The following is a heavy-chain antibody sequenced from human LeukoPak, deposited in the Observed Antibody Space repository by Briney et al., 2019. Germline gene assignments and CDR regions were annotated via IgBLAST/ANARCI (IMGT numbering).Heavy chain of an antibody. CDR2: MNIDGSEK. Sequence: GGSLRLSCAASGFTFSNYWMGWVRQAPGKRPEWVANMNIDGSEKYFADSVKGRFSISRDNARNSVYLQMASLRVEDTAVYYCARDPVEWELLLDYWGQGTLVTVSS. CDR1: GFTFSNYW. J-gene: IGHJ4*02. CDR3: ARDPVEWELLLDY. V-gene: IGHV3-7*01. D-gene: IGHD1-26*01.